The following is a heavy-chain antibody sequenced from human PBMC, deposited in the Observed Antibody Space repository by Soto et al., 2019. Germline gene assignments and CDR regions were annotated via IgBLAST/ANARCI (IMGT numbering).Heavy chain of an antibody. CDR1: GGSINSYY. Sequence: QVQLQESGPGLVKPSETLSLTCTVSGGSINSYYWSWIRQPAGKGLEWIGRIYSGGSTNYNPSLKSRRTVSVDTAKNPFSLKLTSVTAADTAVYYCARGPGGFGDFSLDYWGQGTLVTVS. CDR3: ARGPGGFGDFSLDY. V-gene: IGHV4-4*07. J-gene: IGHJ4*02. CDR2: IYSGGST. D-gene: IGHD3-10*01.